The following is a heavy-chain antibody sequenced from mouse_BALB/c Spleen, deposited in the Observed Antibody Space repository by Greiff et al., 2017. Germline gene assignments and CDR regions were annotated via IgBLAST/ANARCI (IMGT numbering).Heavy chain of an antibody. CDR1: GYTFTDYE. Sequence: VQLQQSGAELVRPGASVTLSCKASGYTFTDYEMHWVKQTPVHGLEWIGAIDPETGGTAYNQKFKGKATLTADKSSSTAYMELRSLTSEDSAVYYCTRLAFLDYWGQGTTLTVSS. V-gene: IGHV1-15*01. CDR3: TRLAFLDY. CDR2: IDPETGGT. J-gene: IGHJ2*01.